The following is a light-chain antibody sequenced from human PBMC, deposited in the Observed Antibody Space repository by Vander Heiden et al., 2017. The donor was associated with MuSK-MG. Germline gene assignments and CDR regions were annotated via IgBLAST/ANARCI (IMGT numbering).Light chain of an antibody. J-gene: IGKJ1*01. Sequence: DIQMTQSPSTLSASVGDRVTITCRARQSISRWLALYQQKPGRVPKRLIFDASTLGDGVPSRFSVSGSGTDFTLTISSLQPEDFATYYCQQYDSSWTFGQGTKVEIK. V-gene: IGKV1-5*01. CDR1: QSISRW. CDR3: QQYDSSWT. CDR2: DAS.